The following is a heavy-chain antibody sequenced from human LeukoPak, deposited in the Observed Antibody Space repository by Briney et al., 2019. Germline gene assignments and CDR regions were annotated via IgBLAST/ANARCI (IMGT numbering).Heavy chain of an antibody. V-gene: IGHV1-18*01. Sequence: ASVKVSCKASGYTFTNYGISWVRQAPGQGLEWMGWISTYNGNTNYAQKLQGRVTMTTDTSTTTAYMELSRLTSDDTAVYYCAREPARAAAGRGYYYYYGMDVWGQGTTVTVSS. CDR3: AREPARAAAGRGYYYYYGMDV. J-gene: IGHJ6*02. CDR2: ISTYNGNT. CDR1: GYTFTNYG. D-gene: IGHD6-13*01.